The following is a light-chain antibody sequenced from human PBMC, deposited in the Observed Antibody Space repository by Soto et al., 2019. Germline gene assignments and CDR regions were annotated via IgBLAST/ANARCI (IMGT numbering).Light chain of an antibody. CDR3: SSYAGSNIPVV. V-gene: IGLV2-8*01. CDR1: SSDDGGYNC. J-gene: IGLJ2*01. CDR2: EVS. Sequence: QSALTQPPSASGSPGQSVTISCTGTSSDDGGYNCVSWYQQHPGKAPKLMIYEVSKRPSGVPDRFSGSKSGNTASLTVSGLQAEDEADYYCSSYAGSNIPVVFGGGTKVTVL.